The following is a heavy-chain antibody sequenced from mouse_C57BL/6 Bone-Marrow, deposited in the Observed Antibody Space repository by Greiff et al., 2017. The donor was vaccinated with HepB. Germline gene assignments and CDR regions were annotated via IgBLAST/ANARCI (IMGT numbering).Heavy chain of an antibody. Sequence: VQLQQPGAELVMPGASVKLSCKASGYTFTSYWMHWVKQRPGQGLEWIGEIDPSDSYTNYNQKFKGKSTLTVDKSSSTAEMQLSSLTSEDSAVYYCAREGGVVAHFDYWGQGTTLTVSS. CDR1: GYTFTSYW. J-gene: IGHJ2*01. CDR3: AREGGVVAHFDY. V-gene: IGHV1-69*01. CDR2: IDPSDSYT. D-gene: IGHD1-1*01.